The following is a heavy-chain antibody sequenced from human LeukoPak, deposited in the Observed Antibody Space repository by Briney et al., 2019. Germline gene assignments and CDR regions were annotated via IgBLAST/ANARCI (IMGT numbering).Heavy chain of an antibody. CDR1: GGSFSGYY. CDR2: INHSGST. V-gene: IGHV4-34*01. D-gene: IGHD6-6*01. J-gene: IGHJ4*02. CDR3: ARDRGQLVQDY. Sequence: SETLSLTCAVYGGSFSGYYWSWIRQPPGKGLEWIGEINHSGSTNYNPSLKSRVTISVDTSKNQFSLKLSSVTAADTAVYYCARDRGQLVQDYWGQGTLVTVSS.